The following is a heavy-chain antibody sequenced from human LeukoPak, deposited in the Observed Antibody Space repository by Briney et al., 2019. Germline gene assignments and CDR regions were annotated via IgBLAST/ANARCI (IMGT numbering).Heavy chain of an antibody. CDR3: AKRGVVIRVILVGFHKEAYYFDS. Sequence: PGGSLRLSCGASGFTFSSFGMHWVRQAPGKGLEWVAIIWYDGSNKYYADSVKGRFTISRDNPKNTLYLQMNSLRAEDTAVYFCAKRGVVIRVILVGFHKEAYYFDSWGQGALVTVSS. V-gene: IGHV3-33*06. CDR2: IWYDGSNK. D-gene: IGHD3-22*01. CDR1: GFTFSSFG. J-gene: IGHJ4*02.